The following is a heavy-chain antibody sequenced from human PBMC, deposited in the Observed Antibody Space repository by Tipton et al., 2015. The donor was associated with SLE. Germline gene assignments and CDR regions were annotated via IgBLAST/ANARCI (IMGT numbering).Heavy chain of an antibody. J-gene: IGHJ3*02. Sequence: TLSLTCAVYGGSFSGYYWSWIRQPPGKGLEWIGEINHSGSTNYNPSLKSRVTISVDTSKNQFSLKLSSVTAADTAVYYCAREDCGGDCYHDAFDIWGQGKMVTVSS. V-gene: IGHV4-34*01. D-gene: IGHD2-21*02. CDR2: INHSGST. CDR1: GGSFSGYY. CDR3: AREDCGGDCYHDAFDI.